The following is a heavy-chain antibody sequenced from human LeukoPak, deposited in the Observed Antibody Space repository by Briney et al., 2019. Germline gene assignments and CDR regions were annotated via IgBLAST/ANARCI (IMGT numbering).Heavy chain of an antibody. CDR1: GFTFSSYA. V-gene: IGHV3-23*01. CDR2: ISGSGGST. CDR3: AKDGKQWLVLFAFDI. J-gene: IGHJ3*02. D-gene: IGHD6-19*01. Sequence: GGSLRLSCAASGFTFSSYAMSWVRQAPGKGLEWVSAISGSGGSTYYADSVKGRFTISRDISKNTLYLQMNSLRAEDTAVYYCAKDGKQWLVLFAFDIWGQGTMVTVSS.